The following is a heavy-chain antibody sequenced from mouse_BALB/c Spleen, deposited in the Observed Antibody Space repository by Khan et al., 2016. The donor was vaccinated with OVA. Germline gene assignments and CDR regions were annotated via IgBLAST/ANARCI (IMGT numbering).Heavy chain of an antibody. CDR2: ISYSGST. CDR3: ARTARIKY. CDR1: GYSITSGYG. V-gene: IGHV3-2*02. Sequence: QLEESGPGLVKPSQSLSLTCTVTGYSITSGYGWNWIRQFPGNKQEWMGYISYSGSTNYNPSLKSRISITRDTSKNQFFLQLNSVTTEDTATYYCARTARIKYWGQGTTLTVSS. J-gene: IGHJ2*01. D-gene: IGHD1-2*01.